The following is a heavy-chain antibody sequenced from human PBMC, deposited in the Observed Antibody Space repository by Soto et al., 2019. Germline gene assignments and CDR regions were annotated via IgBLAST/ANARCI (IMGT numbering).Heavy chain of an antibody. CDR1: GFTFSSYG. J-gene: IGHJ4*02. Sequence: GSLRLSCAASGFTFSSYGMHWVRQAPGKGLEWVAVIWYDGSNKYYADSVKGRFTISRDNSKNTLYLQMNSLRAEDTAVYYCARGSIAARPMVDYWGQGTLVTVSS. V-gene: IGHV3-33*01. CDR2: IWYDGSNK. CDR3: ARGSIAARPMVDY. D-gene: IGHD6-6*01.